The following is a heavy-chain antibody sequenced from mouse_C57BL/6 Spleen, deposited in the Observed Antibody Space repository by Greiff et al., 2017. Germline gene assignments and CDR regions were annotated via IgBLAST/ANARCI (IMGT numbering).Heavy chain of an antibody. Sequence: VQLQQPGAVLVMPGASVKLSCKASGYTFTSYWMHWVKQRPGQGLEWIGEIDPSDSYTNYNQQFKGKSTLTVDKSASTAYMQLSSLTSEDSAGYYCARSDSSRYDAYSYWGQGTTLTVSA. D-gene: IGHD2-14*01. V-gene: IGHV1-69*01. CDR2: IDPSDSYT. J-gene: IGHJ2*01. CDR1: GYTFTSYW. CDR3: ARSDSSRYDAYSY.